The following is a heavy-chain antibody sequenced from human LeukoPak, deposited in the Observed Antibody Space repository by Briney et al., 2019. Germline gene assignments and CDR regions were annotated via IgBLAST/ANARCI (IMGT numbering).Heavy chain of an antibody. D-gene: IGHD2-2*01. J-gene: IGHJ4*02. CDR2: IYHSGST. V-gene: IGHV4-38-2*01. CDR3: ARLRVVPAANHY. CDR1: GYSISSGYY. Sequence: PSETLSLTCAVSGYSISSGYYWGWIRQPPGKGLEWIGSIYHSGSTYYNPSLKSRVTISVDTSKNQFSLKLSSVTAADTAVYYCARLRVVPAANHYWGQGTLVTVSS.